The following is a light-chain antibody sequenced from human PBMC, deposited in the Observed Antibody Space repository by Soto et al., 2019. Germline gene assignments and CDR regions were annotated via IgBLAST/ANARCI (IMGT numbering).Light chain of an antibody. V-gene: IGKV3-11*01. CDR1: QTVSSRF. CDR2: DAS. J-gene: IGKJ5*01. Sequence: EIVLKQSPGTLSLSPGERATLSCRGSQTVSSRFLAWYQQKPGQAPRLLIYDASNRATGIPARFSGSGSETDFTLTISSLEPEDFAVYYCQHRMNWPLTFGQGTRLEIK. CDR3: QHRMNWPLT.